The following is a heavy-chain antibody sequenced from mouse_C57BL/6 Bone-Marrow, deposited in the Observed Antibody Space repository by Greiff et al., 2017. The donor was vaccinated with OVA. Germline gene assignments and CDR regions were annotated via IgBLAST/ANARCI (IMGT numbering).Heavy chain of an antibody. CDR2: IRSKSNNYAT. Sequence: EVKLVESGGGLVQPKGSLKLSCAASGFSFNTYAMNWVRQAPGKGLEWVARIRSKSNNYATYYADSVTDRFTISRDDSESMLYLQMNNLKTEDTAMYYCVRRSYDGEDWGQGTLVTVSA. V-gene: IGHV10-1*01. CDR3: VRRSYDGED. J-gene: IGHJ3*01. CDR1: GFSFNTYA. D-gene: IGHD2-3*01.